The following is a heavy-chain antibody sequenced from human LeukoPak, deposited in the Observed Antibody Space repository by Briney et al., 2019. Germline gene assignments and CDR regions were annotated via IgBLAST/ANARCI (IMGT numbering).Heavy chain of an antibody. CDR1: GGSISSYY. Sequence: SETLSLTCTVSGGSISSYYWSWIRQPPGKGLEWIGYIYYSGSTNYNPSLKSRVTISVDTSKNQFSLKLSSVTAADTAVYYCARHGSSWYYFDYWGQGTLVTISS. V-gene: IGHV4-59*08. CDR2: IYYSGST. J-gene: IGHJ4*02. CDR3: ARHGSSWYYFDY. D-gene: IGHD6-13*01.